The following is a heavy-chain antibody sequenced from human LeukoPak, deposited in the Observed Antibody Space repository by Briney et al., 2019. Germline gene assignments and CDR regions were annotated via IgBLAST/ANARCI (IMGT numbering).Heavy chain of an antibody. Sequence: ASETLSLTCTVSGGSIGSYYWSWIRQPPGKGLEWIGYIYSSGSTNYNPSLKSRVTISLDTSKNQFSLKLTSVTAADTAVYYCARDPNSALWGQGTLVTVSS. CDR3: ARDPNSAL. D-gene: IGHD4-23*01. J-gene: IGHJ4*02. CDR1: GGSIGSYY. V-gene: IGHV4-59*12. CDR2: IYSSGST.